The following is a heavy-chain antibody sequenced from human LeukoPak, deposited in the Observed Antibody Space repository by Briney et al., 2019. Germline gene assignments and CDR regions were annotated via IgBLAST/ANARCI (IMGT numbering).Heavy chain of an antibody. J-gene: IGHJ5*01. CDR2: VNPHSGGT. CDR1: GYTFTGYF. V-gene: IGHV1-2*02. CDR3: AKALYSGYTYCGQHVVHSCVDR. D-gene: IGHD5-12*01. Sequence: GASLKVSCKASGYTFTGYFIHWVRQAPGQGLEWMGCVNPHSGGTNYAQKFQGRVNMTRATSISTAYMELSRLRSDDTAVFYCAKALYSGYTYCGQHVVHSCVDRWGEGTLVAASS.